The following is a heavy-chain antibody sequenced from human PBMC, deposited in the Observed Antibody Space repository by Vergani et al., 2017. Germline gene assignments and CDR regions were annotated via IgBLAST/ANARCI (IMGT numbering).Heavy chain of an antibody. J-gene: IGHJ3*02. CDR2: ISSSSSHI. D-gene: IGHD1/OR15-1a*01. V-gene: IGHV3-21*01. Sequence: EVQLLESGGGLVQPGGSLRLSCAASGFTFSSYAMTWVRQAPGKGLEWVSSISSSSSHIYYADSVKGRFTISRDNAKNSLYLQMNSLRAEDTAVYYCASPTPEQDAFDIWGQWTMVTVSS. CDR1: GFTFSSYA. CDR3: ASPTPEQDAFDI.